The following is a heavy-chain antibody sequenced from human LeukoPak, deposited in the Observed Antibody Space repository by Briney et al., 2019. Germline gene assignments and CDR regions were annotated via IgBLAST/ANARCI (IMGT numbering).Heavy chain of an antibody. CDR3: ARDRFTMVRGIIPGY. CDR2: INPSGGST. D-gene: IGHD3-10*01. Sequence: GSVNASCKASGYIFTNYYMHWVRQAPGQGLEWMGIINPSGGSTSSAQKFQGRVTMTRDTSTSTVYMELSSLRSEDTAVYYCARDRFTMVRGIIPGYWGQGTLVSVSS. V-gene: IGHV1-46*01. CDR1: GYIFTNYY. J-gene: IGHJ4*02.